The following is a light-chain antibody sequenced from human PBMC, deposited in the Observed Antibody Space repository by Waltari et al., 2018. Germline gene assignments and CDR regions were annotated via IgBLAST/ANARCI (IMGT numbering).Light chain of an antibody. CDR3: QAWDNSVV. Sequence: SYELTQSPSVSVSPGQTASLTCSGDKLGEKHVSWYQLRPGQSPLLVISHDNKRPSGIPERFSGSNSGNTATLTISGTQSMDEADYYCQAWDNSVVFGGGTKLTVL. V-gene: IGLV3-1*01. CDR2: HDN. J-gene: IGLJ2*01. CDR1: KLGEKH.